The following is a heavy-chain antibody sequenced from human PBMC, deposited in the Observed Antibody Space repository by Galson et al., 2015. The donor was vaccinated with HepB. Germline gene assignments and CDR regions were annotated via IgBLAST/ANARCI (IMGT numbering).Heavy chain of an antibody. CDR1: GGSISSYY. Sequence: ETLSLTCTVSGGSISSYYWSWIRQPPGKGLEWIGYIYYSGSTNYNPSLKSRVTISVDTSKNQFSLKLSSVTAADTAVYYCARGAKLAVAGTLDYWGQGTLVTVSS. J-gene: IGHJ4*02. CDR3: ARGAKLAVAGTLDY. CDR2: IYYSGST. V-gene: IGHV4-59*01. D-gene: IGHD6-19*01.